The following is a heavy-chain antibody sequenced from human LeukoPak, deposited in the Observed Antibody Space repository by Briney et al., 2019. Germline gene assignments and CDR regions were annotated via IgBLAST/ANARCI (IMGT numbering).Heavy chain of an antibody. J-gene: IGHJ4*02. Sequence: GGSLRLSCAASGFTFTKYWMSWVRQTPGKGLEWVANIKEDGSEKYYVDSVKGRFTISRDIAKNSLFLQMNSLRAEDTAVYYCARDGNWGSADWGQGTLVTVSS. D-gene: IGHD7-27*01. CDR3: ARDGNWGSAD. CDR1: GFTFTKYW. CDR2: IKEDGSEK. V-gene: IGHV3-7*04.